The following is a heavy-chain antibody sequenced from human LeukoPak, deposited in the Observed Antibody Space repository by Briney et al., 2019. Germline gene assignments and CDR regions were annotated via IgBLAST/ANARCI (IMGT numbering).Heavy chain of an antibody. CDR1: GFTFSSYS. CDR2: ISSSRSTI. J-gene: IGHJ6*03. V-gene: IGHV3-48*01. D-gene: IGHD6-13*01. Sequence: GGSLRLSCAASGFTFSSYSMNWVRQAPGKGLEWVSYISSSRSTIYYADSVKGRFTISRDNAKNSLYLQMNSLRAEDTAVYYCARALVAAAPYYMDVWGKGTTVTVSS. CDR3: ARALVAAAPYYMDV.